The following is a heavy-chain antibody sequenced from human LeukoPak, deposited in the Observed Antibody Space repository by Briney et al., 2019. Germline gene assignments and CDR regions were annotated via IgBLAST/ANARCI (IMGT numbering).Heavy chain of an antibody. D-gene: IGHD5-18*01. V-gene: IGHV4-61*01. J-gene: IGHJ5*02. CDR2: ILYSDIT. CDR3: AAMAVNWFDP. Sequence: SETLSLTCTVSGGSFGSGSYYWSWIRQSPGKGLEWIGYILYSDITNYNPSLKSRVTMSVDTSKNQFSLRLTSVTAADTAVYYCAAMAVNWFDPWGQGTLVIVSS. CDR1: GGSFGSGSYY.